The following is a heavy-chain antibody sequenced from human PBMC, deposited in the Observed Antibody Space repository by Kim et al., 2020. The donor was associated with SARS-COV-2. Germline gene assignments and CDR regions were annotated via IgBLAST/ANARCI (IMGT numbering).Heavy chain of an antibody. CDR1: EFTFRNYW. V-gene: IGHV3-7*03. CDR3: ATTTSTTGT. J-gene: IGHJ5*02. D-gene: IGHD3-9*01. Sequence: GGSLRLSCAASEFTFRNYWMNWVRQAPGKGLEWVASIKQDGSENNYVDSVKGRFSISRDNAKNSLYLQMHSLRAEATAVDYCATTTSTTGTWGQGTRVTVFS. CDR2: IKQDGSEN.